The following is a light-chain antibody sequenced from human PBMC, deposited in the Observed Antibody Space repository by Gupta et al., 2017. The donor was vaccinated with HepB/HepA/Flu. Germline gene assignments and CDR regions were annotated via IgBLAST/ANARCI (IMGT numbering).Light chain of an antibody. V-gene: IGKV3-20*01. CDR2: GTS. J-gene: IGKJ1*01. CDR3: QQYDSSPWT. Sequence: EIVLTQSPGTLSLSPGERATLSCRASQSVSSTYLAWYQQKPGQAPRLLIYGTSSRATDIPDRFSGSGSGTDFTLTISRLEPEDFAVYYCQQYDSSPWTFGQGTXVEIK. CDR1: QSVSSTY.